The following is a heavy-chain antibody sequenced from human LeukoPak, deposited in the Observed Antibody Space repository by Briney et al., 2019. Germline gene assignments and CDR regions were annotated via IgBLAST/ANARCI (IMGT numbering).Heavy chain of an antibody. J-gene: IGHJ4*02. CDR3: ARQGTASRFGYFDY. CDR1: RYSFTTYW. Sequence: GESLKISCKASRYSFTTYWIGWVRQMPGKGLEWMGIIYPGDSDTRYSPSFQGQVTISADKSISTAYLQWSSLKASDTAMYYCARQGTASRFGYFDYWGQGTLVAVSS. V-gene: IGHV5-51*01. CDR2: IYPGDSDT. D-gene: IGHD6-13*01.